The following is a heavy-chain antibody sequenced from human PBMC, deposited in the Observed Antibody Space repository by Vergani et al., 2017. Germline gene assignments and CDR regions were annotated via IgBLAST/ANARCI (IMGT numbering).Heavy chain of an antibody. CDR1: GITFSNYA. Sequence: EVQLVESGGGLVKPGGSLRLSCAASGITFSNYAMNWVRQVPGKGLLWVSRIKSDGSITAYADSVKGRFTISRDNAQNTLYLQMNSLRVEDTGVYYCARARCIETCYMSNWLDSWGQGTLVTVSS. D-gene: IGHD3-9*01. CDR2: IKSDGSIT. CDR3: ARARCIETCYMSNWLDS. J-gene: IGHJ5*01. V-gene: IGHV3-74*03.